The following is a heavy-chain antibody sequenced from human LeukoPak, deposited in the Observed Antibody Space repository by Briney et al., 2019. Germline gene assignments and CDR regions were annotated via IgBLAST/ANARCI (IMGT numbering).Heavy chain of an antibody. CDR1: GGSISSGSYY. J-gene: IGHJ5*02. CDR3: ARRRYCSGGSCYKRHWFDP. V-gene: IGHV4-61*02. D-gene: IGHD2-15*01. Sequence: SETLSLTCTVSGGSISSGSYYWSWIRQPAGKGLEWIGRIYTSGSTNYNPSLKSRVTISVDTSKNQFSLKLSSVTAADTAVYYCARRRYCSGGSCYKRHWFDPWGQGTLVTVSS. CDR2: IYTSGST.